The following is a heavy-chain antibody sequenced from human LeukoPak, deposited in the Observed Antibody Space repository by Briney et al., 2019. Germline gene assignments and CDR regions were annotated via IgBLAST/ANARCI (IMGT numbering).Heavy chain of an antibody. J-gene: IGHJ4*02. CDR2: MYYSGST. V-gene: IGHV4-59*01. Sequence: SETLSLTCTVSGGSITNYYWSWIRQPPGKGLEWIGYMYYSGSTNYNPSLKSRVTISVDTSNNQFSLKLSSVTAADTAVYYCARGRIVFDYWGQGTLVTVSS. CDR3: ARGRIVFDY. CDR1: GGSITNYY. D-gene: IGHD2-15*01.